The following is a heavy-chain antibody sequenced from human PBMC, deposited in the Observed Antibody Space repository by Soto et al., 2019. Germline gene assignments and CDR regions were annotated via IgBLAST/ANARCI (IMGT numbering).Heavy chain of an antibody. D-gene: IGHD3-3*01. Sequence: GGSLRLSCAASGFTFSRYAMHWVRQAPGKGLEWVAVISYDGSNKYYADSVKGRFTISRDNSKNTLYLQMNSLRAEDTAVYYCARDLSVTIFGVALYYYYYGMDVWGQGTTVTVSS. CDR1: GFTFSRYA. CDR2: ISYDGSNK. V-gene: IGHV3-30-3*01. CDR3: ARDLSVTIFGVALYYYYYGMDV. J-gene: IGHJ6*02.